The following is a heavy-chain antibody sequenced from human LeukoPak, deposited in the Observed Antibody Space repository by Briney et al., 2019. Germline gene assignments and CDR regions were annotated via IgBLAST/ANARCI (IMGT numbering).Heavy chain of an antibody. CDR1: GWSFNDFY. CDR2: INARGDT. D-gene: IGHD2-2*01. J-gene: IGHJ5*01. V-gene: IGHV4-34*01. CDR3: ARGQVPAARGHNWFES. Sequence: SETLSLTCAVYGWSFNDFYWNWIRQPPGKGLEWIGEINARGDTNYNPSLKSRVTISVDTSKNQFSLSLSSMSASDTAVYYCARGQVPAARGHNWFESWGQGTLVTVSS.